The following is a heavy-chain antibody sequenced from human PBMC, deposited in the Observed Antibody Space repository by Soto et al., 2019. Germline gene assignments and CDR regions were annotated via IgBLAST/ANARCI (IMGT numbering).Heavy chain of an antibody. V-gene: IGHV4-4*02. CDR1: GVSISSINW. D-gene: IGHD6-13*01. CDR3: ARDLGSSWNHNWFDP. CDR2: IYHSGSP. Sequence: QVQLQESGQGLVKPSGTLSLTCAVSGVSISSINWWSGVRQPPGKGLEWIGEIYHSGSPNYNPSLKSRVTISVDKSKNQYSLKLSSVTAADTAVYYCARDLGSSWNHNWFDPWGQGTLVTGSS. J-gene: IGHJ5*02.